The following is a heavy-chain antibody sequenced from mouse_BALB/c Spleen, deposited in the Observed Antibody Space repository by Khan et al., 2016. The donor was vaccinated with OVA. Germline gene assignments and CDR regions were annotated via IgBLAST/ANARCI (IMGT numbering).Heavy chain of an antibody. CDR1: GYSFTNYG. CDR3: ARPPYFSYTLDY. Sequence: QIQLVQSGPELKKPGETVKISCKASGYSFTNYGMNWVKQSPGKALKWMGWINTYTGEPTYADDFKGRFAFSLETSANTAYLQINILKNEDTATYFCARPPYFSYTLDYWGQGTPVTVSS. J-gene: IGHJ4*01. V-gene: IGHV9-3-1*01. CDR2: INTYTGEP. D-gene: IGHD2-10*01.